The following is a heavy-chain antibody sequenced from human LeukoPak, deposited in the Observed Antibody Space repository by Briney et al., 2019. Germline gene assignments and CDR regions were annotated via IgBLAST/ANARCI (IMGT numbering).Heavy chain of an antibody. CDR1: GGTFSSYA. J-gene: IGHJ4*02. CDR2: IIPIFGTA. V-gene: IGHV1-69*13. CDR3: AREAYYDSSGPANDY. Sequence: GASVKVSCKASGGTFSSYAISWVRQAPGQGLEWMGGIIPIFGTANYAQKFQGRVTITADESTSTAYMELSSLRSEDTAVYYCAREAYYDSSGPANDYWGQGTLVTVSS. D-gene: IGHD3-22*01.